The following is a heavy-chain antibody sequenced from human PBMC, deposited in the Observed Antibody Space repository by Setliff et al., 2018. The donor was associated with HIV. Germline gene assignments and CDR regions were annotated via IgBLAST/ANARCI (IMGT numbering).Heavy chain of an antibody. V-gene: IGHV3-23*03. CDR3: AKDLGSGSYPIFDY. J-gene: IGHJ4*02. CDR2: IYSGGSST. D-gene: IGHD3-10*01. CDR1: GFTFSSYA. Sequence: GGSLRLSCAASGFTFSSYAMSWVRQAPGKGLEWVSVIYSGGSSTYYADSVKGRFTISRDNSKNTLYLQMNSLRAEDTAVYYCAKDLGSGSYPIFDYWGQGTLVTVSS.